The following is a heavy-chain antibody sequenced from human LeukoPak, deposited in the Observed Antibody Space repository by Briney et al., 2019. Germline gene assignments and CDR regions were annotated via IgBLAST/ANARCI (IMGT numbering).Heavy chain of an antibody. Sequence: PSGTLSLTCTVSGCTISSYYWSWIRQPPGKGLEGMGYIYYSGSTNYNPSLKSRVTISVDTSKNQFSLKVSSVSAADTAVYYCARETSQKGAHYMDVWGKGTTVTISS. CDR3: ARETSQKGAHYMDV. CDR1: GCTISSYY. J-gene: IGHJ6*03. CDR2: IYYSGST. D-gene: IGHD3-16*01. V-gene: IGHV4-59*01.